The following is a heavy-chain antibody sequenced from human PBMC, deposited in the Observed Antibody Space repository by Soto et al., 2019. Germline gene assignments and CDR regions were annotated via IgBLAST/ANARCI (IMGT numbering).Heavy chain of an antibody. CDR3: ARMATFGSLNWFVP. CDR1: GYSFTNND. CDR2: MNPGSGDT. V-gene: IGHV1-8*01. Sequence: ASVMFCCTASGYSFTNNDVSWVRQATGQGLEWMGWMNPGSGDTGYAQKFQGRVTVTRDISIATAYMELSSLRSDDTAIYYCARMATFGSLNWFVPWGQGTQVTVSS. D-gene: IGHD3-16*01. J-gene: IGHJ5*02.